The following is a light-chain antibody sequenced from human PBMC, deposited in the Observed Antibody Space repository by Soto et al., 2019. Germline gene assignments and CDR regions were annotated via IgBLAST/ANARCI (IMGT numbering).Light chain of an antibody. J-gene: IGLJ2*01. CDR2: LNSDGSH. CDR1: SGHSNYA. CDR3: QTWGSGIVV. V-gene: IGLV4-69*01. Sequence: QPVLTQSPSASASLGASVKLTCTLSSGHSNYAIAWHQQQSEKGPRYLMKLNSDGSHSKGDGIPDRFSGSSSGAERYLTISSLQSDDAADYYCQTWGSGIVVFGGGTKLTVL.